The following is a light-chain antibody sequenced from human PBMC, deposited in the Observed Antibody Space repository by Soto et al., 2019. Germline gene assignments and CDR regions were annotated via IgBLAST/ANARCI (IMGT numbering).Light chain of an antibody. CDR1: SSDVGNYNL. Sequence: QSALTQPASVSASPGQSITISCTGTSSDVGNYNLVSWYQQHPGKAPKLMIYEVNKRPSGVSNRFSGSKSGNTASLTISGLQAEDEADYYCCSYAGSSTYLFGTGTKLTVL. CDR2: EVN. J-gene: IGLJ1*01. V-gene: IGLV2-23*02. CDR3: CSYAGSSTYL.